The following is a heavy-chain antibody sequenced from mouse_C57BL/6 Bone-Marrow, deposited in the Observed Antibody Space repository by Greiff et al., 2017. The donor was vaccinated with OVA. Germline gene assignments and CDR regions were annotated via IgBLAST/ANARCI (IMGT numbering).Heavy chain of an antibody. CDR1: GFTFSSYA. Sequence: DVKLVESGGDLVKPGGSLKLSCAASGFTFSSYAMSWVRQTPEKRLEWVATISDGGSYTYYPDNVKGRFTISRDNAKNNLYLQMSHLKSEDTAMYYCARVPPSDYWGQGTSVTVSS. V-gene: IGHV5-4*03. J-gene: IGHJ4*01. CDR3: ARVPPSDY. CDR2: ISDGGSYT.